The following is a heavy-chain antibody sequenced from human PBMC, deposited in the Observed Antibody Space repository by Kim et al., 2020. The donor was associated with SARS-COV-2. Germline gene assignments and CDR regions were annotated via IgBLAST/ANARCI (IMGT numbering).Heavy chain of an antibody. CDR1: GFTFSSYG. CDR2: ISYDGSNK. V-gene: IGHV3-30*18. D-gene: IGHD3-10*01. Sequence: GGSLRLSCAASGFTFSSYGMHWVRQAPGKGLEWVAVISYDGSNKYYADSVKGRFTISRDNSKNTLYLQMNSLRAEDTAVYYCAKDWVHYGSGSRDSWFDPWGQGTLVTVSS. CDR3: AKDWVHYGSGSRDSWFDP. J-gene: IGHJ5*02.